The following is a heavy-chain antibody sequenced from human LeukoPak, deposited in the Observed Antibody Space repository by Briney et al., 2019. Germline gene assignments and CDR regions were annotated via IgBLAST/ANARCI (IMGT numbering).Heavy chain of an antibody. J-gene: IGHJ4*02. D-gene: IGHD4-23*01. CDR1: GFTFSSYG. Sequence: QTGGSLRLSCAASGFTFSSYGMHWVRQAPGKGLEWVAVISYDGSNKYYADSVKGRFTISRDNSKNTLYLQMNSLRAEDTAVYYCAKDLVLWTTVVSGPYFDYWGQGTLVTVSS. CDR3: AKDLVLWTTVVSGPYFDY. CDR2: ISYDGSNK. V-gene: IGHV3-30*18.